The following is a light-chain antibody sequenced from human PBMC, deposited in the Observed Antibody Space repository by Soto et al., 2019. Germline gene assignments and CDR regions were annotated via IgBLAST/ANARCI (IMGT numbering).Light chain of an antibody. V-gene: IGLV2-14*03. CDR1: SSDVGGYNY. Sequence: GSPGQSLTISCTGTSSDVGGYNYVSWYQHHPGKAPKLMIYDVSNWPSGVSNRFSGSKSGNTASLTISGLQPEDEADYYCSSYTTSNTRQIVFGTGTKVTVL. CDR3: SSYTTSNTRQIV. CDR2: DVS. J-gene: IGLJ1*01.